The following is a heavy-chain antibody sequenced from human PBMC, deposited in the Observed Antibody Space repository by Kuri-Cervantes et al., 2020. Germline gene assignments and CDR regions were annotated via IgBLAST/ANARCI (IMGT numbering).Heavy chain of an antibody. CDR2: IWYDGSNK. CDR3: AKNLYGGYYYYGMDV. J-gene: IGHJ6*02. D-gene: IGHD4-23*01. V-gene: IGHV3-30*02. Sequence: GESLKISCAASGFTFSSYGMHWVRQAPGKGLEWVAVIWYDGSNKYYADSVKGRFTISRDNSKNTLYLQMNSLRAEDTAVYYCAKNLYGGYYYYGMDVWGQGTTVTVSS. CDR1: GFTFSSYG.